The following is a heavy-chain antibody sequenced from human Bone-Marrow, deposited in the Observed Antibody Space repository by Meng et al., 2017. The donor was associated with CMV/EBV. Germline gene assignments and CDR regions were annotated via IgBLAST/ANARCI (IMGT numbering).Heavy chain of an antibody. V-gene: IGHV3-23*01. J-gene: IGHJ4*02. CDR3: AKDLMSEVLPSATGN. CDR2: ISGSGGGT. CDR1: GFTFSNYS. Sequence: ETLSLTCAASGFTFSNYSMSWVRQAPGKGLEWVSAISGSGGGTYYADSVKGRFTISRDNSKNTLYLQMNILRAEDTALYYCAKDLMSEVLPSATGNWGQGTLVTVSS. D-gene: IGHD2-2*01.